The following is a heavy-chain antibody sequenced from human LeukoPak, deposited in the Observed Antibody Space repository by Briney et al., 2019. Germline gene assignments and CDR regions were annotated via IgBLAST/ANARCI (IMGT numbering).Heavy chain of an antibody. CDR1: GGSLSGYY. D-gene: IGHD6-6*01. Sequence: PSETLSLTCAVYGGSLSGYYWSWIRQSPGKGLEWIGEINHSGSTNCNPSLKSRVTMSVDTSKNQFSLKLTSVTAADTAVYYCARWGYSSSSWYYYYYMDVWGKGTTVTVSS. CDR2: INHSGST. V-gene: IGHV4-34*01. J-gene: IGHJ6*03. CDR3: ARWGYSSSSWYYYYYMDV.